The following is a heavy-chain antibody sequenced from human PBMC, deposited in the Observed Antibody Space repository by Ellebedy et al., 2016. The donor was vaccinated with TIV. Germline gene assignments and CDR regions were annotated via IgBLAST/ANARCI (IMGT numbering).Heavy chain of an antibody. CDR3: ARDPTRYCSGGSCYSHYYYGMDV. CDR1: GGTFSSYA. V-gene: IGHV1-69*13. Sequence: SVKVSCXASGGTFSSYAISWVRQAPGQGLEWMGGIIPIFGTANYAQKFQGRVTITADESTSTAYMELSSLRSEDTAVYYCARDPTRYCSGGSCYSHYYYGMDVWGQGTTVTVSS. CDR2: IIPIFGTA. D-gene: IGHD2-15*01. J-gene: IGHJ6*02.